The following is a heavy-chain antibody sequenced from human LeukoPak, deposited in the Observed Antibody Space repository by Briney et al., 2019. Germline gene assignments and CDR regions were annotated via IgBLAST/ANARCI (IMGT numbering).Heavy chain of an antibody. CDR1: GFTFSSYS. J-gene: IGHJ4*02. Sequence: GGSLRLSCAASGFTFSSYSMNWVRQAPGKGLEWVAVIWYDGSNKYYADSVKGRFTISRDNSKNTLYLQMNSLRAEDTAVYYCAREGRGVAAAGQKTIDYWGQETLVTASS. CDR3: AREGRGVAAAGQKTIDY. CDR2: IWYDGSNK. V-gene: IGHV3-33*08. D-gene: IGHD6-13*01.